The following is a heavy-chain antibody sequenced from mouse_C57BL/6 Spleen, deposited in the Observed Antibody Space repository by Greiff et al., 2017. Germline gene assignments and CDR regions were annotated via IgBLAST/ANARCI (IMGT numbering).Heavy chain of an antibody. CDR2: IHPNSGST. J-gene: IGHJ2*01. CDR1: GYTFTSYW. V-gene: IGHV1-64*01. D-gene: IGHD1-1*01. CDR3: ARSTVVQYYFDY. Sequence: QVQLQQPGAELVKPGASVKLSCKASGYTFTSYWMHWVKQRPGQGLEWIGMIHPNSGSTNYNEKFKSKATLTVDKSSSTAYMQLSSLTSEDSAVXYCARSTVVQYYFDYWGQGTTLTVSS.